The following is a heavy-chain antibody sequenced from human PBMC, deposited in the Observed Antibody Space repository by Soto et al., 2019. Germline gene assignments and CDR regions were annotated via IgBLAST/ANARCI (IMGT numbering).Heavy chain of an antibody. CDR3: AADTGARIAAMDV. Sequence: GGSLRLSCAASEFIFSNYAMTWVRQAPGKGLEWVATISDGGGTRTYADSADGRFTISRDNSRNTLFLRMNSLRVDDTAVYYCAADTGARIAAMDVWGQGTTVTVSS. CDR1: EFIFSNYA. V-gene: IGHV3-23*01. CDR2: ISDGGGTR. D-gene: IGHD1-1*01. J-gene: IGHJ6*02.